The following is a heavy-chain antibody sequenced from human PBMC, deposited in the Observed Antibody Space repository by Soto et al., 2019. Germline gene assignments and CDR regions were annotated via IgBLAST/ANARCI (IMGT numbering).Heavy chain of an antibody. CDR3: AAGTGRTDFDY. V-gene: IGHV3-15*01. CDR2: IISKTDGGAR. J-gene: IGHJ4*02. D-gene: IGHD2-2*01. CDR1: GLAFRSAW. Sequence: EVQLVESGGGLVKPGESLRLSCAASGLAFRSAWMSWIRQAPGKGLEWVGRIISKTDGGARDYAAPVKGRFTISRDDSKDTLYLQMSSLKTEDTAVYYCAAGTGRTDFDYWGQGTLVTVSS.